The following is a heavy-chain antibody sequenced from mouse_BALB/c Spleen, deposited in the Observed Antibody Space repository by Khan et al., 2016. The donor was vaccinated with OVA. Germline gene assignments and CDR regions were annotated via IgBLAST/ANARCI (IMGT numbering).Heavy chain of an antibody. CDR1: GFTISGSC. V-gene: IGHV1-9*01. Sequence: QVQLQQSGGDLMKPGASVKISCKATGFTISGSCIEWVKQWPGHGLEWIGQIFPGSVSTTYNAKFKGKATFTADTSSNTAYMQLSSLTSEDSAVFYGAKGGDGGVAYWGQGTLVTVSA. CDR3: AKGGDGGVAY. CDR2: IFPGSVST. J-gene: IGHJ3*01. D-gene: IGHD2-13*01.